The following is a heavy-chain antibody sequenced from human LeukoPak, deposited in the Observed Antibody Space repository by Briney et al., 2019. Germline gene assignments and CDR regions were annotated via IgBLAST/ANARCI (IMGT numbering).Heavy chain of an antibody. CDR3: AKAKGGYSSSWHPFDY. Sequence: GRSLRLSCAASGSTFDDYAMHWVRKAPGKGLEWVSGISWNSGSIGYADSVKGRFTISRDNAKNSLYLQMNSLRAEDTALYYCAKAKGGYSSSWHPFDYWGQGTLVTVSS. V-gene: IGHV3-9*01. CDR1: GSTFDDYA. J-gene: IGHJ4*02. D-gene: IGHD6-13*01. CDR2: ISWNSGSI.